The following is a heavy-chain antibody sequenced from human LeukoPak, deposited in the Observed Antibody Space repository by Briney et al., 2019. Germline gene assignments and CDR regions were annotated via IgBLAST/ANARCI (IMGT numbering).Heavy chain of an antibody. D-gene: IGHD6-19*01. CDR1: GFTFSSYS. J-gene: IGHJ4*02. Sequence: GGSLRLSCAASGFTFSSYSMNWVRQAPGKGLEWVSSISSSSSYIYYADSVKGRFTISRDNAKNSPYLQMNSLRAEDTAVYYCARKAVAGSFDYWGQGTLVTVSS. CDR3: ARKAVAGSFDY. V-gene: IGHV3-21*01. CDR2: ISSSSSYI.